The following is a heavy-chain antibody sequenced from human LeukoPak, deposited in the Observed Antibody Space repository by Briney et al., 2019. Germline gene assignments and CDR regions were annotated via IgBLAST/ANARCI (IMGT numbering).Heavy chain of an antibody. CDR2: IYYSGST. D-gene: IGHD4-17*01. CDR3: ARDRSPPSVYGDYADAFDI. V-gene: IGHV4-59*01. Sequence: SETLSLICTVSGGSISSYYWSWIRQPPGKGLEWIGYIYYSGSTNYNPSLKSRVTISVDTSKNQFSLKLSSVTAADTAVYYCARDRSPPSVYGDYADAFDIWGQGTMVTVSS. J-gene: IGHJ3*02. CDR1: GGSISSYY.